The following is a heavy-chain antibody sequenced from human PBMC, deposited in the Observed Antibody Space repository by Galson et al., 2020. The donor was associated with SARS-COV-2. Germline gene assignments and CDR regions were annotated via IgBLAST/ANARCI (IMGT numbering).Heavy chain of an antibody. V-gene: IGHV3-30*02. CDR1: GFTFSSYG. Sequence: GESLKISCAASGFTFSSYGMHWVRQAPGKGLEWVAFIRYDGSNKYYADSVKGRFTISRDNSKNTLYLQMNSLRAEDTAVYYCAKDREYSSSWYSLDFDYWGQGTLVTVSS. CDR2: IRYDGSNK. J-gene: IGHJ4*02. CDR3: AKDREYSSSWYSLDFDY. D-gene: IGHD6-13*01.